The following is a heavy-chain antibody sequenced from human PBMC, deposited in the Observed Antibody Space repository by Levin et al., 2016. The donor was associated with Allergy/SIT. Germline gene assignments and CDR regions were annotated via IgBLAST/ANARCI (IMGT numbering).Heavy chain of an antibody. Sequence: WIRQPPGKGLEWVANIKQDGSEKYYVDSVKGRFTISRDNAKNSLYLQMNSLRAEDTAVYYCARGVTAMVYHEPFDYWGQGTLVTVSS. CDR2: IKQDGSEK. D-gene: IGHD5-18*01. J-gene: IGHJ4*02. V-gene: IGHV3-7*01. CDR3: ARGVTAMVYHEPFDY.